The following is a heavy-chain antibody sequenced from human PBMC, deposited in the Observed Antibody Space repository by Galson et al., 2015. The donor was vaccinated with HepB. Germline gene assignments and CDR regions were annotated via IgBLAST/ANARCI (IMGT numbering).Heavy chain of an antibody. V-gene: IGHV1-2*02. CDR2: INPNSGGT. CDR1: GYTFTGYY. D-gene: IGHD6-19*01. CDR3: ARPLFSGWFRVDY. J-gene: IGHJ4*02. Sequence: SVKVSCKASGYTFTGYYMHWVRQAPGQGLEWMGWINPNSGGTNYAQKFQGRVTMTRDTSISTAYMELSRLRSDDTAVYYCARPLFSGWFRVDYWGQGTLVTVSS.